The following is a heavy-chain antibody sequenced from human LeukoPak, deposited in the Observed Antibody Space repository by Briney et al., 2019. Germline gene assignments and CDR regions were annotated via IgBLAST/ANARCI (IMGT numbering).Heavy chain of an antibody. CDR2: KDTSGHT. CDR3: ARHWSHSVAQFGRSFWFDP. CDR1: GGSISGYY. D-gene: IGHD2-15*01. Sequence: LETLSLTCIVSGGSISGYYWSWIRQPAGKGLEWIGHKDTSGHTNYNSSLMSRVTMSVDTSKNQFSLRLTSVTAADTAAYYCARHWSHSVAQFGRSFWFDPWGQGTLVTVSS. V-gene: IGHV4-4*07. J-gene: IGHJ5*02.